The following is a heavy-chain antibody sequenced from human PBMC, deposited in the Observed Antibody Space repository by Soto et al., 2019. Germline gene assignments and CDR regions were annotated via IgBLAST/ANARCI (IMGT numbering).Heavy chain of an antibody. CDR1: GYTFTSYG. D-gene: IGHD3-10*01. CDR3: ARDKGDGSGSYYGY. Sequence: QVQLVQSGAEVKKPGATVKVSCKASGYTFTSYGISWVRQAPGQGLEWMGWIRAYNGNANYAQKRQGRVTMTTDTSKSTAYMELRSLRSDDTAVYYCARDKGDGSGSYYGYWGQGTLVTVSS. CDR2: IRAYNGNA. V-gene: IGHV1-18*01. J-gene: IGHJ4*02.